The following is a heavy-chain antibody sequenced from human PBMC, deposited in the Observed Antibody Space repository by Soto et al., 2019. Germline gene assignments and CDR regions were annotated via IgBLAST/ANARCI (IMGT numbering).Heavy chain of an antibody. D-gene: IGHD6-6*01. Sequence: SVKVSCKASGFSFTGYYIHWLRQAPGQGLEWMGWINAHSGGTEYAQKFQGRVTLTRDTSIATAYLTLTSLTSDDTALYYCAKDLTRQLAYWLNPWGQGTQVTVSS. J-gene: IGHJ5*02. V-gene: IGHV1-2*02. CDR2: INAHSGGT. CDR1: GFSFTGYY. CDR3: AKDLTRQLAYWLNP.